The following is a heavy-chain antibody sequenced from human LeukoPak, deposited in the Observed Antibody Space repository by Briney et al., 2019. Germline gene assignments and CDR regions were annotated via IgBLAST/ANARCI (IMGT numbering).Heavy chain of an antibody. CDR1: GGSISSSSYY. V-gene: IGHV4-39*07. D-gene: IGHD3-10*01. Sequence: SETLSLTCTVSGGSISSSSYYWGWIRQPPGKGLEWIGNIFYSGSTYYNPSLKSRVTISVDTSKNQFSLKLSSVTAADTAVYYCARDRRGVSPNWFDPWGQGTLVTVSS. CDR3: ARDRRGVSPNWFDP. J-gene: IGHJ5*02. CDR2: IFYSGST.